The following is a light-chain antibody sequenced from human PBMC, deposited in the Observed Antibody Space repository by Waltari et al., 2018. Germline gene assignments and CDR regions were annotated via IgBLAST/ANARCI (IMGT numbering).Light chain of an antibody. CDR1: QSISTY. CDR3: QQSYSTPLT. Sequence: DIQMTQSPSSLSASVGDRVTITCRASQSISTYLNWYQQKPGKAPNFLIYAASSLQSGGPSRFSGSGSGTDFTLTIRSLQPEEFATYYCQQSYSTPLTFGGGTKVEIK. CDR2: AAS. J-gene: IGKJ4*01. V-gene: IGKV1-39*01.